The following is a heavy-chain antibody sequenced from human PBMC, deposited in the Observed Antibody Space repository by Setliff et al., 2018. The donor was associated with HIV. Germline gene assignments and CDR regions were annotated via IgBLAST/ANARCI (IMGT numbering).Heavy chain of an antibody. J-gene: IGHJ4*02. V-gene: IGHV1-18*01. CDR1: GSSFTSYG. D-gene: IGHD3-10*01. CDR2: ISVYNGYT. Sequence: GASVKVSCKASGSSFTSYGLNWVRQAPGQGLEWMGWISVYNGYTNYAQKVRDRVTMTADTSTSTAYMELRSLRSDDTAVYSCARGGDDYGPGTWTFDSWGQGTLVTVSS. CDR3: ARGGDDYGPGTWTFDS.